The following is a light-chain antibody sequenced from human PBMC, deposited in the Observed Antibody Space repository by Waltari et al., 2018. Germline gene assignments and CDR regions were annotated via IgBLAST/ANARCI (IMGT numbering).Light chain of an antibody. Sequence: DIQMTQSPSSVSASVGDRVTITCRASQATSGWLARYQQKPGSAPKLLIYGASSLQSGVPSRFSGSGSGTDFTLTISSLQPEDFATYYCQQATSLPLTCGGGTKVEIK. V-gene: IGKV1-12*01. CDR2: GAS. J-gene: IGKJ4*01. CDR3: QQATSLPLT. CDR1: QATSGW.